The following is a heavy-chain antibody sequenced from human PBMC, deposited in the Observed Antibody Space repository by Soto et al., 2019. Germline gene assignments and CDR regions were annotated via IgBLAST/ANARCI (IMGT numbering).Heavy chain of an antibody. CDR2: IWYDGSNK. J-gene: IGHJ4*02. Sequence: QVQLVESGGGVVQPGRSLRLSCAASGFTFSSYGMHWVRQAPGKGLEWVAVIWYDGSNKYYADSVKGRFTISRDNSKNTLHLQMNSLRAEDTAVYYCAREGYDSSGYLPGFDYWGQGTLVTVSS. CDR3: AREGYDSSGYLPGFDY. V-gene: IGHV3-33*01. D-gene: IGHD3-22*01. CDR1: GFTFSSYG.